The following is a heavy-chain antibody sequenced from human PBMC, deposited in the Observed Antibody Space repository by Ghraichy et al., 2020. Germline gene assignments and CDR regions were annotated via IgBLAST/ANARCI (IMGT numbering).Heavy chain of an antibody. CDR1: GGSISSTSYY. CDR3: ARHSSMTTVSCQP. V-gene: IGHV4-39*01. CDR2: IYYSGNT. D-gene: IGHD4-17*01. J-gene: IGHJ1*01. Sequence: SETLSLTCTVSGGSISSTSYYWGWIRQPPGKGLEWIGSIYYSGNTYYNPSLKSRVTISVDTSKNQFSLKMRSVTAADTAMYYCARHSSMTTVSCQPWGQGTLVTVSS.